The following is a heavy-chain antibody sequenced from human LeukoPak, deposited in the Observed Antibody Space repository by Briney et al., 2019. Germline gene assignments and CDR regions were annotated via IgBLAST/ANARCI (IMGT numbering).Heavy chain of an antibody. CDR1: GFTFSSYS. D-gene: IGHD3-22*01. J-gene: IGHJ4*02. Sequence: GGSLRLSCAASGFTFSSYSMTWVRQAPGKGLEWVSSISSRSNYIYYADSVKGRFTISRDNAKNSLYLQMNSLRAEDTAVYYCAREAMIGYYFDYWGQGTLVTVSS. V-gene: IGHV3-21*01. CDR3: AREAMIGYYFDY. CDR2: ISSRSNYI.